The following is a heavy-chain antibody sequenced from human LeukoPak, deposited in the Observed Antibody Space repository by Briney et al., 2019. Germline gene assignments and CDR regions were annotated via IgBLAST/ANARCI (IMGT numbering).Heavy chain of an antibody. J-gene: IGHJ4*02. CDR1: GGTFSSYA. CDR2: IIPIFGTA. Sequence: SVKVSCKASGGTFSSYAISWVRQAPGQGLEWMGGIIPIFGTANYAQKFQGRVTITTDESTSTAYMELSSLRSEDTAVYYCARHRIGYDSSGYGPYYFDYWGQGTLVTVSS. CDR3: ARHRIGYDSSGYGPYYFDY. V-gene: IGHV1-69*05. D-gene: IGHD3-22*01.